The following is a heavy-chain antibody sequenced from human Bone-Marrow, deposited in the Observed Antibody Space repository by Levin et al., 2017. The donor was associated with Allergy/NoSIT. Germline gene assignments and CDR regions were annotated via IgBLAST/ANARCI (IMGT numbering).Heavy chain of an antibody. CDR1: GFTFSSYA. V-gene: IGHV3-23*01. CDR3: ANWGGGDWFGPFDY. Sequence: PGESLKISCAASGFTFSSYAMNWVRQAPGKGLEWVSHITGSGAGTYYADSVKGRFTISRDNSKNTLYLQMSSLRAEDTAIYYCANWGGGDWFGPFDYWGQGTLVTVSS. D-gene: IGHD3-10*01. CDR2: ITGSGAGT. J-gene: IGHJ4*02.